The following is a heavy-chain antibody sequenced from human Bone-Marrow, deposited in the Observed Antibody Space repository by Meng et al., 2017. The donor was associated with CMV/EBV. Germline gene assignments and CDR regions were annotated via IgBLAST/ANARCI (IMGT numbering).Heavy chain of an antibody. V-gene: IGHV4-39*07. CDR3: ATLSGYSYVDY. D-gene: IGHD5-18*01. CDR2: IYYSGST. CDR1: GGSISSSSYY. Sequence: QLRLQESGPGLVKPSETLSLTCTVSGGSISSSSYYWGWIRQPPGKGLEWIGSIYYSGSTYYNPSLKSRVTISVDTSKNQFSLKLSSVTAADTAVYYCATLSGYSYVDYWGQGTLVTVSS. J-gene: IGHJ4*02.